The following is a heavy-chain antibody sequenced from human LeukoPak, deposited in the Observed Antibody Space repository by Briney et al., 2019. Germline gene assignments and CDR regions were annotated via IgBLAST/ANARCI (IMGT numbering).Heavy chain of an antibody. CDR2: ISSSSSYI. V-gene: IGHV3-21*01. Sequence: GGSLRLSCAASGFTFSSYSMNWVRQAPGKGLEWVSSISSSSSYIYYADSVKGRFAISRDNAKNSLYLQMNSLRAEDTAVYYCARDLIIWGASLLGAFDIWAQGTMVTVSS. D-gene: IGHD3-16*01. CDR1: GFTFSSYS. J-gene: IGHJ3*02. CDR3: ARDLIIWGASLLGAFDI.